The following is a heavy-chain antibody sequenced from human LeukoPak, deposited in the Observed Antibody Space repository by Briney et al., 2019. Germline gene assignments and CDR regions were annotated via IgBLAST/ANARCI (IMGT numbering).Heavy chain of an antibody. CDR1: GFTFSSYA. J-gene: IGHJ4*02. CDR3: ARGAYTYVY. CDR2: ISYDGSNK. V-gene: IGHV3-30-3*01. Sequence: GRSLRLSCAASGFTFSSYAMHWFRQAPVKGLEWVAVISYDGSNKYYADSVKGRFTISRDNSKNTLYPQMNSLRAEDTAAYYCARGAYTYVYWGQGTLVTVSS. D-gene: IGHD5-18*01.